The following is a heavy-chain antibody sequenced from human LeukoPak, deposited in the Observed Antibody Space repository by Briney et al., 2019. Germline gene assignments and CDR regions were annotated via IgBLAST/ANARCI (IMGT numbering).Heavy chain of an antibody. D-gene: IGHD1-26*01. V-gene: IGHV3-23*01. Sequence: GGSLRLSCAASGFTFTSYALSWVRQAPGKGLEWVSAISGSGGSTYYADSVKGRFTISRDNSKNTLYLQMNSLRAEDTAVYYCARERGIVGVKLDYWGQGTLVTVSS. CDR2: ISGSGGST. CDR3: ARERGIVGVKLDY. J-gene: IGHJ4*02. CDR1: GFTFTSYA.